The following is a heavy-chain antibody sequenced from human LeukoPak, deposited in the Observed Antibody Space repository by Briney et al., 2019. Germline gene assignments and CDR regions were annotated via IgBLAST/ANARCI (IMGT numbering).Heavy chain of an antibody. CDR2: IYYSGST. Sequence: SETLSLTCTVSGGSISSSSYYWGWIRQPPGKGLEWIGSIYYSGSTYYNPSLKGRVTISVDTSKYQFSLKLSSVTAADTAVYYCAGSNYYDSSGPRGDFGYWGQGTLVTVSS. CDR1: GGSISSSSYY. CDR3: AGSNYYDSSGPRGDFGY. V-gene: IGHV4-39*01. J-gene: IGHJ4*02. D-gene: IGHD3-22*01.